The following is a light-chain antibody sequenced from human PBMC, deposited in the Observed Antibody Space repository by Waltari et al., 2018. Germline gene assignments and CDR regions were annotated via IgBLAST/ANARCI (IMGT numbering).Light chain of an antibody. V-gene: IGLV1-51*02. Sequence: QSLLTQPPSVSAAPGQKVTISCSGSGSRIANTYVAWYKQIPGTAPKLLIYETNKRPSGIPDRFSGSKSGTSATLGITGLQTGDEADYYCGTWDSDLDAGVFGGGTKLTVL. CDR2: ETN. CDR3: GTWDSDLDAGV. CDR1: GSRIANTY. J-gene: IGLJ3*02.